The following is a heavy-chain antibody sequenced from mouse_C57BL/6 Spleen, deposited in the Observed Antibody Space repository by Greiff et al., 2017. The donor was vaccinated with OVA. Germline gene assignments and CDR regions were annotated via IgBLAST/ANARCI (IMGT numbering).Heavy chain of an antibody. V-gene: IGHV1-55*01. Sequence: QVQLQQPGAELVKPGASVTMSCKASGYTFPSYWITWVKQRPGQGLEWIGDIYPGSGSTNYNEKFKSKATLTVDTSSSTAYMQLSSLTSEDSAVYYCAREDYGSFFDYWGQGTTLTVSS. D-gene: IGHD1-1*01. CDR2: IYPGSGST. CDR1: GYTFPSYW. CDR3: AREDYGSFFDY. J-gene: IGHJ2*01.